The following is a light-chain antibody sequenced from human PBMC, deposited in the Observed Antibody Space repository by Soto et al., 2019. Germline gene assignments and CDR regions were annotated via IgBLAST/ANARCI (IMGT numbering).Light chain of an antibody. CDR2: EVS. V-gene: IGLV2-18*02. J-gene: IGLJ1*01. Sequence: QSVLTQPPSVSGSPGQSVTISCTGTSSDIGSYNRVSWYQQPPGSAPKLMIYEVSNRPSGVPDRFSGSKSGNTASLTISGLQAEDEAEYYCSSYTSSTTFVFGPGTKVTV. CDR3: SSYTSSTTFV. CDR1: SSDIGSYNR.